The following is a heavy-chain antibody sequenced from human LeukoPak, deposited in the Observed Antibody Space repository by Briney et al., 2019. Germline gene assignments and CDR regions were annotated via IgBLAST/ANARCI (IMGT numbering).Heavy chain of an antibody. CDR2: ISSSSSYI. CDR3: AREHFIAAAAVDY. Sequence: GGSLRLSCAASGFTFSSYSMNWVRQAPGKGLEWASSISSSSSYIYYADSVKGRFTISRDNAKNSLYLQMNSLRAEDTAVYYCAREHFIAAAAVDYWGQGTLVTVSS. V-gene: IGHV3-21*01. J-gene: IGHJ4*02. CDR1: GFTFSSYS. D-gene: IGHD6-13*01.